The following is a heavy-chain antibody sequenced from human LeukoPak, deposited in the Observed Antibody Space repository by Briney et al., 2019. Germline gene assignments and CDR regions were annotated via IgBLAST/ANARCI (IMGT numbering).Heavy chain of an antibody. D-gene: IGHD3-10*01. CDR1: GFTFSSHG. V-gene: IGHV3-23*01. CDR3: TRAPSLSWFDP. CDR2: ISGSGDNT. J-gene: IGHJ5*02. Sequence: GGSLRLSCAASGFTFSSHGMSWVRQAPGKGLEWVSTISGSGDNTYYADSVKGRFTISRDNSKNTLYLQMNSLKTEDTAVYYCTRAPSLSWFDPWGQGTLVTVSS.